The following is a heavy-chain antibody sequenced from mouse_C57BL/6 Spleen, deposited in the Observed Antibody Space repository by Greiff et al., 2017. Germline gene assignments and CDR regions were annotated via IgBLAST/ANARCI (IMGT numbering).Heavy chain of an antibody. V-gene: IGHV1-26*01. D-gene: IGHD2-1*01. J-gene: IGHJ1*03. Sequence: VQLQQSAPALVHPGASVKISCKASGYTFPDSYMNWVKQSHGKSLEWIGDINPNHGGTSYNQKFKGKATLTVDKSSSTAYMELRSLTSEDSAVYYCARSRGNYHDWYFDVWGTGTTVTVSS. CDR2: INPNHGGT. CDR1: GYTFPDSY. CDR3: ARSRGNYHDWYFDV.